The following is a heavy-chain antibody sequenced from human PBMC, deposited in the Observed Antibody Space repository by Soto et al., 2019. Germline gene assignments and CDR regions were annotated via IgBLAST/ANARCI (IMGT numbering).Heavy chain of an antibody. CDR2: IYYSGST. CDR1: GGSISSYY. CDR3: ARTRAGTGGYYYYGMDV. Sequence: LSLTCTVSGGSISSYYWSWIRQPPGKGLEWIGYIYYSGSTNYNPSLKSRVTISVDTSKNQFSLKLSSVTAADTAVYYCARTRAGTGGYYYYGMDVWGQGTTVTVSS. V-gene: IGHV4-59*01. D-gene: IGHD6-19*01. J-gene: IGHJ6*02.